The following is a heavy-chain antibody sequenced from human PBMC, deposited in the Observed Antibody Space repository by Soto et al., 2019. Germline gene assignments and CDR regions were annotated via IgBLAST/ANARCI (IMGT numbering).Heavy chain of an antibody. Sequence: QLQLQESGPGLVKPSETLSLTCTVSGGSIRSSNYYWAWVRQPPGKGLEWIANIYYSGGTYFHPSLKNRLTVSVDTSKNQFSLELSSLTAADTAMYYCASLQVPGNFDYWGQGTLVTVSS. CDR2: IYYSGGT. V-gene: IGHV4-39*01. CDR3: ASLQVPGNFDY. J-gene: IGHJ4*02. CDR1: GGSIRSSNYY. D-gene: IGHD6-13*01.